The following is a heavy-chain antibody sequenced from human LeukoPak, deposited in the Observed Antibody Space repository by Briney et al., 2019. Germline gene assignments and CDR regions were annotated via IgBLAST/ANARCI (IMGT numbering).Heavy chain of an antibody. V-gene: IGHV3-11*01. CDR3: ARELVLAAKTYWFNS. D-gene: IGHD2-15*01. J-gene: IGHJ5*01. CDR2: ISSSGGMI. Sequence: GGSLRLSCAASGFRFSDYDMTWIRQAPGKGLEWISHISSSGGMIYYADSVRGRFTVSRDNAKNSVLLQMNGLRVEDTALYYCARELVLAAKTYWFNSWGQGTLVAVS. CDR1: GFRFSDYD.